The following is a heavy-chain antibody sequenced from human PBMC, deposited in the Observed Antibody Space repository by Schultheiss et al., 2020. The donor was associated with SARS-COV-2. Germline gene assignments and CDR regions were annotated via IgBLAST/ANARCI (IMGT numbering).Heavy chain of an antibody. CDR3: ARDARGYCSGGSCYSGYYYYGMDV. V-gene: IGHV4-4*07. J-gene: IGHJ6*02. CDR2: IYTSGST. CDR1: GGSISSYY. D-gene: IGHD2-15*01. Sequence: SQTLSLTCTVSGGSISSYYWGWVRQPPGKGLEWIGRIYTSGSTNYNPSLKSRVTKSVDKSKNQFSLKLSSVTAADTAVYYCARDARGYCSGGSCYSGYYYYGMDVWGQGTTVTVSS.